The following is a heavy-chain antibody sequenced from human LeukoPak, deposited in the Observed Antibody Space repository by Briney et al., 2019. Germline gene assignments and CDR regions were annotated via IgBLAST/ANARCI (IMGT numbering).Heavy chain of an antibody. CDR3: ARVRDGYNDAYDI. J-gene: IGHJ3*02. CDR2: INPSGGNT. V-gene: IGHV1-46*01. CDR1: GYTFTNYY. Sequence: EASVKVSCKASGYTFTNYYIHWVRQAPGQGLEWMGLINPSGGNTNYAQNFQGRVTMTRDTSTSTVYMGLSSLRSEDTAVYYCARVRDGYNDAYDIWGQGTMVTV. D-gene: IGHD5-24*01.